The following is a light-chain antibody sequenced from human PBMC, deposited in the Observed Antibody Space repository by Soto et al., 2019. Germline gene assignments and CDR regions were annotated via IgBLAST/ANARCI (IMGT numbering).Light chain of an antibody. CDR2: ATS. V-gene: IGKV1-9*01. CDR1: QDISNY. Sequence: DIQLTQSPSFLSASVGDRVTITCRASQDISNYLAWYLQKPGKAPKFLIYATSTLQSGVPSRFSGSGSGTEFTLTISSLQPEDFATYYCQQVNSYPLTFGGGTKVDI. J-gene: IGKJ4*01. CDR3: QQVNSYPLT.